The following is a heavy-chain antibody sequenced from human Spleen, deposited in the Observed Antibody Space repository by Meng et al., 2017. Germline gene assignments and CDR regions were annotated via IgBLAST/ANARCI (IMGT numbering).Heavy chain of an antibody. CDR3: VRSSGWVRTGFDP. CDR2: IGHSGIT. Sequence: QLQLQESGPGLVKPSETLPLTCTVSGGSISTSGYYWGWIRQPPGKGLEWIGSIGHSGITYYTPSLKSRVTVSIDTSKSQFSLKLTSVTAADTAVYYCVRSSGWVRTGFDPWGQGTLVTVSS. J-gene: IGHJ5*02. CDR1: GGSISTSGYY. D-gene: IGHD6-19*01. V-gene: IGHV4-39*01.